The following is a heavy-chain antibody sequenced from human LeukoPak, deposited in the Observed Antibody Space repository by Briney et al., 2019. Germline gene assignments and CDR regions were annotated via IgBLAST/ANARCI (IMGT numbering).Heavy chain of an antibody. CDR2: ISSSSYI. CDR3: ATLREGAASFDY. V-gene: IGHV3-21*01. J-gene: IGHJ4*02. Sequence: GGSLRLSCAASGFTFSSYSMNWVRQAPGKGLEWVSSISSSSYIYYADSVKGRFTISRDNAKNSLYLQMNSLRAEDTAVYYCATLREGAASFDYWGQGTLVTVSS. D-gene: IGHD1-26*01. CDR1: GFTFSSYS.